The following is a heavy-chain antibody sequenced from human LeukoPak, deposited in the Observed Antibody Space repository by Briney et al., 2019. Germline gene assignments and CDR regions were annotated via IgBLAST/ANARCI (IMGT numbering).Heavy chain of an antibody. CDR1: GFTFSSYA. Sequence: GGSLRLSCAASGFTFSSYAMHWVRQAPGKGLEWVGRIKSKTDGGTKDYAAPVKGRFTISRDDSKNTLYLQMSSLRTEDTAVYYCTTDLSMVTTYFDSWGQGTLVTVSS. CDR3: TTDLSMVTTYFDS. CDR2: IKSKTDGGTK. V-gene: IGHV3-15*01. D-gene: IGHD4-17*01. J-gene: IGHJ4*02.